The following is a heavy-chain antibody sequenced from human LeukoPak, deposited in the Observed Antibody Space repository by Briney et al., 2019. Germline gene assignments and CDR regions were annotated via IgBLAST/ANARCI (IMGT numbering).Heavy chain of an antibody. J-gene: IGHJ2*01. V-gene: IGHV4-59*12. Sequence: SQTLSLTCTVSGGSISSYYWSWIRQPPGKGLEWIGYIYYSGSTNYNPSLKSRVTISVDTSKNQFSLKLSSVTAADTAVYYCARDAYGGNLADWYFDLWGRGTLVTVSS. D-gene: IGHD4-23*01. CDR2: IYYSGST. CDR3: ARDAYGGNLADWYFDL. CDR1: GGSISSYY.